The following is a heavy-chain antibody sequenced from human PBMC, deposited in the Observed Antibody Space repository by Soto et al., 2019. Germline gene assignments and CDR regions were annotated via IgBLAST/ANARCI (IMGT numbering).Heavy chain of an antibody. D-gene: IGHD3-9*01. Sequence: EVQLLKSWGGFVQPGESLRLSCAASGFTFSLSAMSWVRQAPGRGLDWVSSLSGGGSTTDYADSVKGRFTISRDNSKNTVHLQMNSLRAEDTAVYYCANGPEYDILTGCDYWGQGALVTVSS. CDR2: LSGGGSTT. J-gene: IGHJ4*02. V-gene: IGHV3-23*01. CDR3: ANGPEYDILTGCDY. CDR1: GFTFSLSA.